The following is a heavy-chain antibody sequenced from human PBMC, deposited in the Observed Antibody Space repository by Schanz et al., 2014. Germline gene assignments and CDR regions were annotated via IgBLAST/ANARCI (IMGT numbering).Heavy chain of an antibody. CDR1: GVGFSVWW. CDR3: AKGQLLSYYFDY. Sequence: EVQVMESGGGLVQPGGSLRLSCGASGVGFSVWWMSWVRQAPGKGLEWVANIKSDGSEKYYVDSVKGRFTISRDNAKNSLYLQMNSLRAEDTAVYYCAKGQLLSYYFDYWGQGTLVTVSS. V-gene: IGHV3-7*03. J-gene: IGHJ4*02. D-gene: IGHD2-21*01. CDR2: IKSDGSEK.